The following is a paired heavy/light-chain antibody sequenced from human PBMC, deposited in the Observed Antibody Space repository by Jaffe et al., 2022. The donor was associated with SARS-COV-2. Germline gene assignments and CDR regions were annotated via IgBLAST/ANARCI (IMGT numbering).Heavy chain of an antibody. D-gene: IGHD6-13*01. CDR2: VYYSGST. V-gene: IGHV4-59*01. Sequence: QVQLQESGPGLVKASETLSLTCTVSGGSISNYYWSWIRHPPGKGLEWIGYVYYSGSTNSNPSLKSRVTISVLTSKNQFSLKLSSVTAADTAVYYCARGYSSSWFNTWGQGTLVTVSS. CDR3: ARGYSSSWFNT. CDR1: GGSISNYY. J-gene: IGHJ5*02.
Light chain of an antibody. CDR2: GDT. Sequence: QSVLTQPPSVSGAPGQRVTISCTGSSSNIGAPYDVQWYQQLPGAAPKLLIYGDTDRPSGVPDRFSGSKSGTSASLAISGLQAEDEADYYCQSYDSSLSAYVFGTGTRVTVL. CDR1: SSNIGAPYD. J-gene: IGLJ1*01. V-gene: IGLV1-40*01. CDR3: QSYDSSLSAYV.